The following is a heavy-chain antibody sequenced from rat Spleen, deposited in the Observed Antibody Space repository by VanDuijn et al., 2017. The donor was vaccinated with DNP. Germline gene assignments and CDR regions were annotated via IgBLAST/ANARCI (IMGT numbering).Heavy chain of an antibody. CDR2: ITYDGGRT. D-gene: IGHD5-1*01. J-gene: IGHJ2*01. Sequence: EVHLVESGGGLVQPGRSLKLSCVASGFTFSKYGMAWVRQAPTKGLEWVAYITYDGGRTYYGDSVKGRFTISRDNAKSTLYLQMDSLRSEDTATYYCAIRDWELGYWGQGVMVTVSS. CDR1: GFTFSKYG. V-gene: IGHV5-27*01. CDR3: AIRDWELGY.